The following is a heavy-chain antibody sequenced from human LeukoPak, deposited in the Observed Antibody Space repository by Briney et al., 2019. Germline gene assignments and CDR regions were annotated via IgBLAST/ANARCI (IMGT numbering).Heavy chain of an antibody. J-gene: IGHJ4*02. CDR2: ISYDGSNK. Sequence: GGSLRLSCAASGFTFSSYGMHWVRQAPGKGLEWVAVISYDGSNKYYADSVKGRFTISRDNSKNTLYLQMNSLRAEDTVVYYCAKNGDAGCSGGSCLYYFDYWGQGTLVTVSS. D-gene: IGHD2-15*01. CDR3: AKNGDAGCSGGSCLYYFDY. V-gene: IGHV3-30*18. CDR1: GFTFSSYG.